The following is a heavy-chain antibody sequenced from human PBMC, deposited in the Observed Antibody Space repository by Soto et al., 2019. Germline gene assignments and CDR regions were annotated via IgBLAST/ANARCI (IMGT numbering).Heavy chain of an antibody. CDR2: ISYDGSTN. J-gene: IGHJ4*02. Sequence: GGSLRLSCAASGFTFSTYAMHWVRQAPGKGLEWVAVISYDGSTNHYTDSVKGRFTISRDNARNTLFLQMTNLKAEDTAVYFCVRDYGHSGYFDYWGRGTQVTVSS. CDR3: VRDYGHSGYFDY. CDR1: GFTFSTYA. D-gene: IGHD3-22*01. V-gene: IGHV3-30-3*01.